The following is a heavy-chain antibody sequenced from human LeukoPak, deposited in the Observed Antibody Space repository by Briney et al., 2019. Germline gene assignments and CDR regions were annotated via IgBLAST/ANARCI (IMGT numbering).Heavy chain of an antibody. CDR1: GFTFSSSA. CDR2: ISGRGGST. J-gene: IGHJ1*01. CDR3: AKASRNCSRTSCYEYFQH. D-gene: IGHD2-2*01. Sequence: GGSLRLSCAASGFTFSSSAMSWVRQAPGKGLEWVSVISGRGGSTYYADSVKGRVTISRENSKNTLYLQMNSLRAEDTAVYYCAKASRNCSRTSCYEYFQHWGQGTLVTVSS. V-gene: IGHV3-23*01.